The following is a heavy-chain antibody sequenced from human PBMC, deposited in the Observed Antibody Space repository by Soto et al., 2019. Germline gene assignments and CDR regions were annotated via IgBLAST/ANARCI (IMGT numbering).Heavy chain of an antibody. CDR1: GFTFSSCA. V-gene: IGHV3-30-3*01. CDR2: ISYDGSNK. D-gene: IGHD2-15*01. CDR3: ARDRASSFIGATATLFDY. Sequence: PGGSLRLSCAASGFTFSSCAMHWVRQAPGKGLEWVALISYDGSNKYFGDSVKGRFTISRDNSKNTLYLQMNSLRAEDTAVYYCARDRASSFIGATATLFDYWGQGTLVTVSS. J-gene: IGHJ4*02.